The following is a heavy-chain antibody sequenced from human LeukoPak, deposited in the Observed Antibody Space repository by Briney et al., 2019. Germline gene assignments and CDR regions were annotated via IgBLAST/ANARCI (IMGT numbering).Heavy chain of an antibody. CDR3: SRGFALDF. CDR2: TYYRSKWYY. Sequence: SQTLSLTCDISGDTVSSNSAAWNWIRQSPSRGLEWLGRTYYRSKWYYDYAVSVKSRITISPDTSKNQFSLQLNSVTADDTAVYSYSRGFALDFWGQGTMVTVSS. CDR1: GDTVSSNSAA. V-gene: IGHV6-1*01. J-gene: IGHJ3*01.